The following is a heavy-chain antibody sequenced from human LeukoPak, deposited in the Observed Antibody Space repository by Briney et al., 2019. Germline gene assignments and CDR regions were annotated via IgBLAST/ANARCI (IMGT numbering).Heavy chain of an antibody. D-gene: IGHD3-10*01. CDR1: TFSRYG. Sequence: TFSRYGMSWVRQAPGKGLEWIGSIYYSGSTYYNPSLKSRVTISVDTSKNQFSLKLSSVTAADTAVYYCARGGYGSGREYFDYWGQGTLVTVSS. J-gene: IGHJ4*02. CDR3: ARGGYGSGREYFDY. V-gene: IGHV4-39*01. CDR2: IYYSGST.